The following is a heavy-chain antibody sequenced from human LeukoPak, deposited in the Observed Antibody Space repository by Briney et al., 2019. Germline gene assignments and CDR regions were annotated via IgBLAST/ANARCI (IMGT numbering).Heavy chain of an antibody. CDR1: GFTFSDYE. V-gene: IGHV3-48*03. J-gene: IGHJ3*01. CDR2: ISGSGSRT. D-gene: IGHD1-14*01. Sequence: GGSLRLSCAASGFTFSDYEMTWVRQAPGQGLEWISYISGSGSRTSYADSVKGRFTISRDNAKNSLYLQMNSLRAEDTAVYYCARDHPENWGQGTMVTVSS. CDR3: ARDHPEN.